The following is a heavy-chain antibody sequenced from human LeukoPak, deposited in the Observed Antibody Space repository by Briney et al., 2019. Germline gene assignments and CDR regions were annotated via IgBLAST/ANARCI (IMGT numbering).Heavy chain of an antibody. Sequence: GGSLRLSCAASGFTFSSYAMSWVRQAPGKGLEWVSAISGSGGSTYYADSVKGRLTISRDNSKNTLYLQMNSLRAEDTAVYYCLTDILTGYYVEDYWGQGTLVTVSS. CDR1: GFTFSSYA. V-gene: IGHV3-23*01. D-gene: IGHD3-9*01. CDR3: LTDILTGYYVEDY. CDR2: ISGSGGST. J-gene: IGHJ4*02.